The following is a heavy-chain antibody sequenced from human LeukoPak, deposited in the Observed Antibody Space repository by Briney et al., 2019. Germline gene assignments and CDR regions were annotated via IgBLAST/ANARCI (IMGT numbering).Heavy chain of an antibody. Sequence: PGGSLRLSCTASGFTFGDYAMSWVRQAPGKGLEWVSSISSSSSYIYYADSVKGRFTISRDNAKNSLYLQMKSLRAEDTAVYYCARGKTSQNIVTRKTYNWFDPWGQGTLVTVSS. J-gene: IGHJ5*02. V-gene: IGHV3-21*01. D-gene: IGHD2/OR15-2a*01. CDR3: ARGKTSQNIVTRKTYNWFDP. CDR2: ISSSSSYI. CDR1: GFTFGDYA.